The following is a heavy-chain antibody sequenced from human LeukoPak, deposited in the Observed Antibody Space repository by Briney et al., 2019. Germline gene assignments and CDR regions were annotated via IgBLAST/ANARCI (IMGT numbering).Heavy chain of an antibody. CDR1: GFTFRSYA. Sequence: GGSLRLSCAASGFTFRSYAMCWVRQAPGKGLEWVATISENGVSTYYADSVTGRLTISRDNSKSTLYLQMSSLRAEDTAVYYCAKVPQPDYYFDYWGQGFLVTVSS. V-gene: IGHV3-23*01. J-gene: IGHJ4*02. CDR2: ISENGVST. CDR3: AKVPQPDYYFDY.